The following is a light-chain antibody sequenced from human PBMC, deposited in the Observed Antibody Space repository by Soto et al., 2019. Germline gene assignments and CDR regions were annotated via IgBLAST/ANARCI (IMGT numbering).Light chain of an antibody. CDR2: GAS. J-gene: IGKJ4*01. V-gene: IGKV3-15*01. Sequence: EIVMTQSPATLSVSPGERATLSCWANQSISRHLAWYQQKPGQAPRLLIYGASTRTIGVPARFSGSGAGTEFTLTISSLQSEDFAVYYCQQYNKWPPLTFGGGTKVEFK. CDR3: QQYNKWPPLT. CDR1: QSISRH.